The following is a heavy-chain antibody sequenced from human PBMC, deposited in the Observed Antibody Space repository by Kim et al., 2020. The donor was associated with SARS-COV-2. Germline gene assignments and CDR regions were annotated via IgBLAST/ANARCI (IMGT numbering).Heavy chain of an antibody. CDR2: IKQDGSEK. CDR3: ARPYSSSWYRYFDY. Sequence: GGSLRLSCAASGFTFSSYWMSWVRQAPGKGLEWVANIKQDGSEKYYVDSVKGRFTISRDNAKNSLYLQMNSLRAEDTAVYYCARPYSSSWYRYFDYWGQGTLVTVSS. CDR1: GFTFSSYW. D-gene: IGHD6-13*01. V-gene: IGHV3-7*03. J-gene: IGHJ4*02.